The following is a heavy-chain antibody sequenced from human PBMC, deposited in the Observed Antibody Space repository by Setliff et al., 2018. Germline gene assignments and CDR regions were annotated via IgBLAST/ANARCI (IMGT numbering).Heavy chain of an antibody. CDR3: AGRSGSGSSPYFDF. V-gene: IGHV4-38-2*01. Sequence: SETLSLTCAVSGHSIDSDSYWGWIRQSPGKGLEWIGSLYRTANTYYNPAVRSRVTISPDTSKNQFSLKLTSVTAADTAVYYCAGRSGSGSSPYFDFWGQGTLVTVS. CDR2: LYRTANT. CDR1: GHSIDSDSY. J-gene: IGHJ4*02. D-gene: IGHD3-10*01.